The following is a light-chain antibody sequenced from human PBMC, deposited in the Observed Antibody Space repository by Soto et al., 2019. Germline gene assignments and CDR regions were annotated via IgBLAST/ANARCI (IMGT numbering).Light chain of an antibody. CDR2: GAS. CDR1: QSLITRY. V-gene: IGKV3-20*01. Sequence: EIVLTQSPGTLSLFPGERATLSCRASQSLITRYLAWYQQKPGQAPRLLTYGASSRATGIPDRFSGSGSGTDFTLTISRLEPEDFAVYSCQQYGTSPTFGQGTRLEIK. J-gene: IGKJ5*01. CDR3: QQYGTSPT.